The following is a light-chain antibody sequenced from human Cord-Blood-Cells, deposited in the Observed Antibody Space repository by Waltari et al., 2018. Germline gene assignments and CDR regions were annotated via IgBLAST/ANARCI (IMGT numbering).Light chain of an antibody. CDR1: QSISSS. V-gene: IGKV1-39*01. J-gene: IGKJ3*01. CDR2: AAS. Sequence: DIQMTQSPSSLSASVGDRVTITCRASQSISSSLNWYQQKPGKAPKVLIYAASSLQSGVPSRFSGSGSATDFTLTISRLQPEDFATYDGQQSYSTPFTFGPGTKVDIK. CDR3: QQSYSTPFT.